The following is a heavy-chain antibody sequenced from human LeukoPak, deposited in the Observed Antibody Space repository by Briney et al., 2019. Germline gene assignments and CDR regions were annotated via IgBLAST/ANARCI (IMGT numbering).Heavy chain of an antibody. CDR1: GYTFTGYY. D-gene: IGHD1-14*01. CDR3: ARLTGEISY. V-gene: IGHV1-2*02. J-gene: IGHJ4*02. CDR2: IKPNSGDT. Sequence: ASVKVSCKPSGYTFTGYYIHWVRQAPGQGLEWMGWIKPNSGDTMYAEKFQGRVTMTKDTSVSTAYMELSSLTSDDTATYYCARLTGEISYWGQGTQVTVSS.